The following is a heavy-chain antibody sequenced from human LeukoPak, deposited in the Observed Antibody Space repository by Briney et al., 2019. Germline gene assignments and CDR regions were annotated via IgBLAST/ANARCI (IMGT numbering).Heavy chain of an antibody. Sequence: SETLSLTCTVSGGSISSSSYYWGWIRQPPGKGLEWIGSIYYSGSTYYNPSLKSRVTISVDTSKDQFSLKLSSVTAADTAVYYCARHSFGWYDSNYYFDYWGQGTLVTVSS. V-gene: IGHV4-39*01. CDR1: GGSISSSSYY. D-gene: IGHD3-22*01. CDR3: ARHSFGWYDSNYYFDY. CDR2: IYYSGST. J-gene: IGHJ4*02.